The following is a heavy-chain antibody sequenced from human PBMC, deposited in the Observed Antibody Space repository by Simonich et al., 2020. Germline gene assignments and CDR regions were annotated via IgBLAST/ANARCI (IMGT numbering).Heavy chain of an antibody. CDR2: KKQDVSEK. D-gene: IGHD6-6*01. CDR1: GFTFSSYW. Sequence: EVQLVESGGGLVQPGGSLRISCAASGFTFSSYWMSWVRQAPGKGMEWVANKKQDVSEKYYVDSVKGRFTISRDNAKNSLYLQMNSLRAEDTAVYYCAREGIAARDAFDIWGQGTMVTVSS. J-gene: IGHJ3*02. V-gene: IGHV3-7*01. CDR3: AREGIAARDAFDI.